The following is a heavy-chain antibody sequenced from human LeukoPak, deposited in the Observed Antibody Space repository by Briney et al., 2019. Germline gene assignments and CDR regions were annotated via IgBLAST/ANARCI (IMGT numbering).Heavy chain of an antibody. CDR2: IDSRGRNM. Sequence: GGSLRLSCAASGFIFSSYAMSWVRQAPGKGPEWVSSIDSRGRNMYYADSVKGRFTISRDNSKNTLYLQMNSLRAEDTAAYYCAKEDCGGDCYGGVDYWGQGTLVTVSS. V-gene: IGHV3-23*01. J-gene: IGHJ4*02. CDR1: GFIFSSYA. CDR3: AKEDCGGDCYGGVDY. D-gene: IGHD2-21*01.